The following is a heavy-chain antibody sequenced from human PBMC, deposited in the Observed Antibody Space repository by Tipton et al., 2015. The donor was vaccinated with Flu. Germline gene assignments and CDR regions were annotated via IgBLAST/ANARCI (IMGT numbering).Heavy chain of an antibody. J-gene: IGHJ4*02. V-gene: IGHV3-23*01. CDR2: VTASGGTT. Sequence: SLRLFCAASGFTFSSYGMFWVRQAPGKGLEWVSGVTASGGTTYYADSVKGRFTISRDNSKNTLYLQMNSLRAEDTAVYYCAKDKSHYYDNNAYHAFDTWGQGTLVTVS. D-gene: IGHD3-22*01. CDR3: AKDKSHYYDNNAYHAFDT. CDR1: GFTFSSYG.